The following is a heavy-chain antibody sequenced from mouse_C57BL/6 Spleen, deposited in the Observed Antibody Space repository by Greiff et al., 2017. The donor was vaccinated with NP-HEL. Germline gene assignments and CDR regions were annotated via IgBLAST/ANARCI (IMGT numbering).Heavy chain of an antibody. V-gene: IGHV1-52*01. J-gene: IGHJ1*03. CDR1: GYTFTSYW. CDR3: ARLWDGGWYFDV. D-gene: IGHD4-1*01. Sequence: QVQLQQPGAELVRPGSSVKLSCKASGYTFTSYWMHWVKQRPIQGLEWIGNIDPSDSETHYNQKFKDKATLTVDKSSSTAYMQLSSLTSEDSAVYYCARLWDGGWYFDVWGTGTTVTVSS. CDR2: IDPSDSET.